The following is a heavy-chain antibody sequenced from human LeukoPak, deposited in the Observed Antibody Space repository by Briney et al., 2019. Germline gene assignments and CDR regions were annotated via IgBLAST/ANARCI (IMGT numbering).Heavy chain of an antibody. V-gene: IGHV4-34*01. CDR2: INHSGST. Sequence: PSETLSLTCAVYGGSFSGYYWSWIRQPPGKGLEWIGEINHSGSTNYNPSLKSRVTISVDTSKNQFSLKLSSVTAADTAVYYCARVPQKRGLRGAWFDPWGQGTLVTVSS. CDR1: GGSFSGYY. D-gene: IGHD4-17*01. J-gene: IGHJ5*02. CDR3: ARVPQKRGLRGAWFDP.